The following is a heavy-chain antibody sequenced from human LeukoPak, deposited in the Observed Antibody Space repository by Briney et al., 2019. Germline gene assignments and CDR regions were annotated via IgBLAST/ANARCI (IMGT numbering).Heavy chain of an antibody. CDR3: ARHRSHHGWFDP. V-gene: IGHV4-39*01. J-gene: IGHJ5*02. D-gene: IGHD2-8*01. CDR2: LYFSGST. CDR1: GDSISSSDYR. Sequence: SETLSLTCTVSGDSISSSDYRWSWIRQPPGRGLEFVGCLYFSGSTYYNPSLNGRVTISVDTSKNQFSLNLYSMTAADTALYFCARHRSHHGWFDPWGQGTLVTVSS.